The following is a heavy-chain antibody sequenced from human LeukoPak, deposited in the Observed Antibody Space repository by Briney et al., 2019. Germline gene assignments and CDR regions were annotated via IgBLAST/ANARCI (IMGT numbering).Heavy chain of an antibody. Sequence: SETLSLTCAVYGGSFSGYYWSWIRQPPGKGLEWIGEINHSGSTNYNPSLKSRVTISVDTSKNQFSLKLSSVTAADTAVYYCARDAAPYFYASGIFRKDNWFDPWGQGTLVTVSS. CDR1: GGSFSGYY. D-gene: IGHD3-10*01. CDR2: INHSGST. V-gene: IGHV4-34*01. J-gene: IGHJ5*02. CDR3: ARDAAPYFYASGIFRKDNWFDP.